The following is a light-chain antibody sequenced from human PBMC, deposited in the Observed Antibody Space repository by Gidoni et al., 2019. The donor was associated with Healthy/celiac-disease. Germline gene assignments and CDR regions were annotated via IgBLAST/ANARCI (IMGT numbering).Light chain of an antibody. Sequence: EIVLTQSPATLSLSPGERANLACRASQSVSSYLAWYQQKPVQAPRLLIYDASNRATGIPARLSGSGSGTDFTLTISSLEPEDFAVYYCQQRSNWLTFGGGTKVEIK. J-gene: IGKJ4*01. CDR2: DAS. V-gene: IGKV3-11*01. CDR1: QSVSSY. CDR3: QQRSNWLT.